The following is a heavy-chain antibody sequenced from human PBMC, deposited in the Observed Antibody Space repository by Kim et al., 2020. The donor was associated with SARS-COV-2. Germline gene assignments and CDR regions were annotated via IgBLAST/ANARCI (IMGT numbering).Heavy chain of an antibody. D-gene: IGHD3-22*01. Sequence: GGSLRLSCAASGFTVSSNYMSWVRQAPGKGLEWVSIIYSGGSTFYADSVKGRFTISRDNSKNMLSLQMHSLRAEDTAMYYCARVQNYYDSSGYYPNWYFDLWGRGTLVTVSS. CDR3: ARVQNYYDSSGYYPNWYFDL. J-gene: IGHJ2*01. V-gene: IGHV3-53*01. CDR2: IYSGGST. CDR1: GFTVSSNY.